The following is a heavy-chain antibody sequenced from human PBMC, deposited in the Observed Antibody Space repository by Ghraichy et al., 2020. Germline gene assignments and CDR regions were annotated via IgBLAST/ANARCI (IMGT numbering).Heavy chain of an antibody. Sequence: SETLSLTCAVYGGSFSGYYWSWIRQPPGKGLEWIGEINHSGSTNYNPSLKSRVTISVDTSKNQFSLKLSSVTAADTAVYYCARAGTRWGGPTTATKGRGYAFDIWGQGTMVTVSS. D-gene: IGHD4-17*01. V-gene: IGHV4-34*01. CDR3: ARAGTRWGGPTTATKGRGYAFDI. CDR2: INHSGST. J-gene: IGHJ3*02. CDR1: GGSFSGYY.